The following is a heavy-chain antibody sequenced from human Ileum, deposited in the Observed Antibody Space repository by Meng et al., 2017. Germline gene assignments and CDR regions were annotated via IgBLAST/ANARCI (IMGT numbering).Heavy chain of an antibody. CDR1: NGSLTNVNNY. Sequence: QVQLQESGPGLVKPSQTLSLTCRVSNGSLTNVNNYWNWFRQAPGQALEHIGYIYYDGSSYATPSLKSRVTMSIDTSTNQFSLRLDSVTAADTAVYYCAREFYVDTAMVIDSWGPGALVTVSS. J-gene: IGHJ4*02. CDR3: AREFYVDTAMVIDS. V-gene: IGHV4-30-4*01. D-gene: IGHD5-18*01. CDR2: IYYDGSS.